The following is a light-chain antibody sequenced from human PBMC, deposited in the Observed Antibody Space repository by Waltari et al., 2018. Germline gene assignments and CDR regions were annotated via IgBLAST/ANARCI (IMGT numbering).Light chain of an antibody. V-gene: IGKV2-28*01. CDR1: QSLLHSNGYNY. CDR3: MQALQTWA. J-gene: IGKJ1*01. Sequence: DNVVTQSPLSLPVTPGEPATIYCRSSQSLLHSNGYNYLEWYVQRPGQSPQLLIYLGSTLAPGVPDRFSGSGSGTDFTLKISRVEAEDVGVYYCMQALQTWAFGQGTKVEIK. CDR2: LGS.